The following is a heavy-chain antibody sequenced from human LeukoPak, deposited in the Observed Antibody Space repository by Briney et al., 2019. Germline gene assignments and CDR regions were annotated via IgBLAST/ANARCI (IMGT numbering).Heavy chain of an antibody. CDR1: DGSFTGYQ. CDR3: AYSGISDWFDP. V-gene: IGHV4-34*01. CDR2: INHRRNT. D-gene: IGHD2/OR15-2a*01. J-gene: IGHJ5*02. Sequence: PSETLSLTCAVYDGSFTGYQYSWIRRSPGKGLEWIGEINHRRNTKYNPSLKNRVTISLDASTHQFSLELSSVTAADAAVYFCAYSGISDWFDPWGQGTLVTVSS.